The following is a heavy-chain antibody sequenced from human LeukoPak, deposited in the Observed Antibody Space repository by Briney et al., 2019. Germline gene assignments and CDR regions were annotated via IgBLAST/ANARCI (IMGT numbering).Heavy chain of an antibody. J-gene: IGHJ6*03. CDR1: GYTFTSYD. Sequence: GASVKVSCKASGYTFTSYDINWVRQATGQGLEWMGWMNPNSGNTGYAQKFQGRVTMTRNTSISTAYMELSSLRSEDTAVYYCARGRKWYQLLSGYYMDVWGKGTTVTVSS. V-gene: IGHV1-8*01. D-gene: IGHD2-2*01. CDR3: ARGRKWYQLLSGYYMDV. CDR2: MNPNSGNT.